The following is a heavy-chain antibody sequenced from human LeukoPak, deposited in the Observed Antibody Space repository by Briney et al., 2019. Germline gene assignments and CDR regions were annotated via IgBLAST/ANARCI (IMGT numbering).Heavy chain of an antibody. D-gene: IGHD3-10*01. Sequence: GGSLRLSCGVSGFIFSDYGMHWVRQAPGKGLEWVASIRFDGTNNYYADSVKGRFTISRDNSRNTLYLQMTSLRPEDTALYYCAKEWYVGSPPDYWGQGTQVTVSS. CDR1: GFIFSDYG. CDR3: AKEWYVGSPPDY. CDR2: IRFDGTNN. V-gene: IGHV3-30*02. J-gene: IGHJ4*02.